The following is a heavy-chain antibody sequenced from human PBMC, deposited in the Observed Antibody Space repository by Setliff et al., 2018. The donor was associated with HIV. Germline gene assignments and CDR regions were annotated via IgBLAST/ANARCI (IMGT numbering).Heavy chain of an antibody. CDR1: GGSISSRGDY. Sequence: PSETLSLTCTVSGGSISSRGDYWGWVRQHPGKGLEWIGYIYYTGSTYSNPSLQSRVRISADKSKNQIFLRLTSVTAADTAMYYCARAAYSDAFGIWGQGTLVTVSS. V-gene: IGHV4-31*03. CDR2: IYYTGST. J-gene: IGHJ3*02. CDR3: ARAAYSDAFGI. D-gene: IGHD3-16*01.